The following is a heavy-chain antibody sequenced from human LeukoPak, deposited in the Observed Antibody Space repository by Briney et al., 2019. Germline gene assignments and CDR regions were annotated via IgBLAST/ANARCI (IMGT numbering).Heavy chain of an antibody. CDR3: ARELCSTTTCYFDY. J-gene: IGHJ4*02. CDR1: GGSISSYY. V-gene: IGHV4-59*01. CDR2: IYYTGST. Sequence: PSETLSLTCRASGGSISSYYRSWIRQPPGKGLEWIGYIYYTGSTTDNPSLKSRVTISVDTSKTQFSLKLNSVTAADTAVYYCARELCSTTTCYFDYWGQGTLVTVSS. D-gene: IGHD2-2*01.